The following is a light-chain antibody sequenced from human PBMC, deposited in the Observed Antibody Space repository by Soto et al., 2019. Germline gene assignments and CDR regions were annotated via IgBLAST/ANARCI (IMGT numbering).Light chain of an antibody. V-gene: IGKV3-15*01. J-gene: IGKJ1*01. Sequence: VMTQSPATLSLSPGDSATLSCRASQSVSSNLAWYQQKTGQAPRLLIYGESTRATGIPDRLSGSGSGTEFNLTISRLQSEDFAVYYCQKYNNWPRTCGQGTKVDIK. CDR1: QSVSSN. CDR2: GES. CDR3: QKYNNWPRT.